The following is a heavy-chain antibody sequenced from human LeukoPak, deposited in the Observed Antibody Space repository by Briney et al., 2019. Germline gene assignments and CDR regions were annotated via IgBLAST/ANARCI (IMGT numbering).Heavy chain of an antibody. V-gene: IGHV6-1*01. J-gene: IGHJ3*02. CDR1: GDSVSSNSAA. D-gene: IGHD6-19*01. Sequence: SQTLSLTCAISGDSVSSNSAAWNWIRQSPSRGLEWLGRTYYRSKWYNDYAVSVKSRITINPDTSKNQFSLQLNSVAPEDTAVYYCARDEGSGWSSFGSDAFDIWGQGTMVTVSS. CDR2: TYYRSKWYN. CDR3: ARDEGSGWSSFGSDAFDI.